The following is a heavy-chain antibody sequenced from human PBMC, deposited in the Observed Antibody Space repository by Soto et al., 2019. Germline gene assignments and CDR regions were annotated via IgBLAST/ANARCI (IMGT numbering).Heavy chain of an antibody. CDR1: GGSISSYY. D-gene: IGHD3-9*01. J-gene: IGHJ5*02. Sequence: SETLSLTCTVSGGSISSYYWSWIRQPPGKGLEWIGYIYHSGSTYYNPSLKSRVTISVDRSKNQFSLKLSSVTAADTAVYYCARGSYYDILTGYYNWFDPWGQGTLVTVSS. CDR2: IYHSGST. V-gene: IGHV4-59*01. CDR3: ARGSYYDILTGYYNWFDP.